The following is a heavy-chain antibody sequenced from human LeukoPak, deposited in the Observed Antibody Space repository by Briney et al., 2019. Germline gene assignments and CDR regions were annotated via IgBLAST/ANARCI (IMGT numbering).Heavy chain of an antibody. D-gene: IGHD2-2*01. CDR2: ISYDGSNK. CDR3: ARDRSCTGSSCNVGS. CDR1: GFTFSSYA. V-gene: IGHV3-30-3*01. J-gene: IGHJ3*01. Sequence: GGSLRLSCAASGFTFSSYAMHWVRQAPGKGLERVAVISYDGSNKYYADSVKGRFTISRDNSKNTLYLQMNSLRAEDTAVYYCARDRSCTGSSCNVGSWGQGTMVTVSS.